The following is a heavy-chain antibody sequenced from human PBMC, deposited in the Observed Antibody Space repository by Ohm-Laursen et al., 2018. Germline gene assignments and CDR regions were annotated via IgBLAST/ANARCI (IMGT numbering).Heavy chain of an antibody. CDR1: GGSFSGYY. J-gene: IGHJ4*02. CDR2: FYYPGTT. V-gene: IGHV4-34*01. CDR3: ARRSHLRDPPY. Sequence: TLSLTCAVYGGSFSGYYWAWIRQPPGKGLEWIGSFYYPGTTVYNPSLTSRVAVSIDTSKNQFSLQVTSVTASDTAVYFCARRSHLRDPPYWGQGILVTVSS. D-gene: IGHD5-24*01.